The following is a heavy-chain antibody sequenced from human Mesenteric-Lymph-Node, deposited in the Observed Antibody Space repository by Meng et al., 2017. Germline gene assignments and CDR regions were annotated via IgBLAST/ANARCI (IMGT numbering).Heavy chain of an antibody. CDR2: ISGSGGGT. Sequence: EVQRLESGGGWVQPGGSLRRSCAASGFTFRTYGMSWVRQAPGKGLEWVSGISGSGGGTYYGDSVKGRFTISRDNSKNTLYLQMSSLRAEDTAIYYCAKGDSGWYQEYNWFDPWGQGTLVTVSS. D-gene: IGHD6-19*01. CDR3: AKGDSGWYQEYNWFDP. J-gene: IGHJ5*02. V-gene: IGHV3-23*01. CDR1: GFTFRTYG.